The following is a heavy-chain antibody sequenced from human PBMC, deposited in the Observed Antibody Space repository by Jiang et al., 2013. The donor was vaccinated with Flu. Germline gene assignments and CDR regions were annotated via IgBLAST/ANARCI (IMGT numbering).Heavy chain of an antibody. J-gene: IGHJ3*02. CDR2: ISGSGGST. Sequence: VQLLESGGGLVQPGGSLRLSCAASGFTFSSYAMSWVRQAPGKGLEWVSAISGSGGSTYYADSVKGRFTISRDNSKNTLYLQMNSLRAEDTAVYYCANLITINDYGDYRVDAFDIWGQGTMVTVSS. V-gene: IGHV3-23*01. CDR1: GFTFSSYA. CDR3: ANLITINDYGDYRVDAFDI. D-gene: IGHD4-17*01.